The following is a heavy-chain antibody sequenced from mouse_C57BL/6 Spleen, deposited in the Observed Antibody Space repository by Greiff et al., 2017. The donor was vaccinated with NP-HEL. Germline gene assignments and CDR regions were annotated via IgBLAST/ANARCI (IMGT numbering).Heavy chain of an antibody. D-gene: IGHD2-2*01. V-gene: IGHV1-18*01. J-gene: IGHJ4*01. CDR3: ARRLRPLDYAMDY. CDR2: INPNNGGT. Sequence: VQLKESGPELVKPGASVKIPCKASGYTFTDYNMDWVKQSHGKSLEWIGDINPNNGGTIYNQKFKGKATLTVDKSSSTAYMELRSLTSEDTAVYYCARRLRPLDYAMDYWGQGTSVTVSS. CDR1: GYTFTDYN.